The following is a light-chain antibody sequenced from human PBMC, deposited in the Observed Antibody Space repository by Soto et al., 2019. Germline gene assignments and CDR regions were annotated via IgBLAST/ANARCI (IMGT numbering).Light chain of an antibody. Sequence: QLVLTQPPSVSGAPGQRVTISCTGSSSNTGAGYDVHWYQQVPGMAPKLLIFGNYERPSGVPDRFSGSKSGASAFLVISGLQTEDEADYYCQSYDTSLNAWVFGGGTKLTVL. J-gene: IGLJ3*02. V-gene: IGLV1-40*01. CDR3: QSYDTSLNAWV. CDR2: GNY. CDR1: SSNTGAGYD.